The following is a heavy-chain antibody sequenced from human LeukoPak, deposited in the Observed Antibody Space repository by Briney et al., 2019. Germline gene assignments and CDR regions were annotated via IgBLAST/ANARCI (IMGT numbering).Heavy chain of an antibody. V-gene: IGHV7-4-1*02. CDR3: ARGDHPWLDY. Sequence: GASMKVSCKASGYTFTSYAVNWVRQAPRQGLEWMGWINTNTGNPTYAQGFTGRFVFSLDTSVSTAYLQISSLKAEDTAVYYCARGDHPWLDYWGQGTLVTVSS. J-gene: IGHJ4*02. D-gene: IGHD3-22*01. CDR1: GYTFTSYA. CDR2: INTNTGNP.